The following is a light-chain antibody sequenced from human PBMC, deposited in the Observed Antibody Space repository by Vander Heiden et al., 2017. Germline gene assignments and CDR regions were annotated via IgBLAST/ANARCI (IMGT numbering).Light chain of an antibody. CDR1: SSDVGNYNL. Sequence: QSALTQPASVSGSPGQSLTISRTGTSSDVGNYNLVSWYQQHPGKAPKLMIYEVSKRPSGVSNRFSGSKSGNTASLTISGLQAEDEAYYYCCSYGGTSTPVVFGGGTKLTVL. CDR2: EVS. V-gene: IGLV2-23*02. CDR3: CSYGGTSTPVV. J-gene: IGLJ2*01.